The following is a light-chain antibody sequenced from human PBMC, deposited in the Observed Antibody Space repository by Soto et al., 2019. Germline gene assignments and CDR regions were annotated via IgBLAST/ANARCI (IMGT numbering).Light chain of an antibody. CDR3: MQGTHWPRT. V-gene: IGKV2-28*01. Sequence: EILMTQSPLTLPVTPVEPASISCRSSQSLLYNNTYNYLDWYVQKPGQSPQLLIYFGSNRAPGVPDRFSGSGSGTDFTLKINRVEAEDVGVYYCMQGTHWPRTFGQGTKVDIK. J-gene: IGKJ1*01. CDR1: QSLLYNNTYNY. CDR2: FGS.